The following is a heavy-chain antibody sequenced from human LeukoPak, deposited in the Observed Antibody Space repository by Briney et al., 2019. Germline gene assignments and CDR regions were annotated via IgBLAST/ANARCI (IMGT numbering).Heavy chain of an antibody. J-gene: IGHJ4*02. CDR2: IRSKAYGGTT. V-gene: IGHV3-49*03. D-gene: IGHD3-16*02. CDR3: TREADYVWGSYRKFDY. Sequence: PGRSLRLSCTAPGFTFGDYAMSWFRQAPGKGLEWVGFIRSKAYGGTTEYAASVKGRFTISRDDSKSIAYLQMNSLKTEDTAVYYCTREADYVWGSYRKFDYWGQGTLVTVSS. CDR1: GFTFGDYA.